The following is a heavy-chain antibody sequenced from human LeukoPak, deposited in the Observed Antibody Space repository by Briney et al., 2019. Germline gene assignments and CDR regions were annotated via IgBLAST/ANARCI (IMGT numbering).Heavy chain of an antibody. CDR3: ARGEAAAVRGYYYYGMDV. V-gene: IGHV1-2*04. Sequence: ASVKVSCKASGYTFTGYYMHWVRQAPGQGLEWMGWINPNSGGTNYAQKFQGWVTMTRDTSISTAYMELSRLRSDDTAVYYCARGEAAAVRGYYYYGMDVWGQGTTVTVSS. CDR1: GYTFTGYY. J-gene: IGHJ6*02. CDR2: INPNSGGT. D-gene: IGHD6-13*01.